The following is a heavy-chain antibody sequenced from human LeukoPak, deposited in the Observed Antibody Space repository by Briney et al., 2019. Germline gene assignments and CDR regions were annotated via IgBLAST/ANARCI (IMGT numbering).Heavy chain of an antibody. J-gene: IGHJ5*02. CDR3: ARLVAARPTNWFDP. Sequence: SETLSLTCTVSGGSISSYYWSWIRQPPGKGLEWIGYIYYSGSTNYNPPLKSRVTISVDTSKNQFSLKLSSVTAADTAVYYCARLVAARPTNWFDPWGQGTLVTVSS. CDR2: IYYSGST. CDR1: GGSISSYY. D-gene: IGHD6-6*01. V-gene: IGHV4-59*01.